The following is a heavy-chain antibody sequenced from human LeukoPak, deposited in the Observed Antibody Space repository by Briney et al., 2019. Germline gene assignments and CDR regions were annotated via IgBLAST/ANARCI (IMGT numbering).Heavy chain of an antibody. CDR2: INHSGST. V-gene: IGHV4-34*01. CDR3: ARQGDYYDSSGYHYYFDY. CDR1: GGSFSGYY. J-gene: IGHJ4*02. Sequence: SETLSLTCAVYGGSFSGYYWSWIRQPPGKGLEWIGEINHSGSTNYNPSLKSRVTISVDTSKNQFSLKLSSVTAADTAVYYCARQGDYYDSSGYHYYFDYWGQGTLVTVSS. D-gene: IGHD3-22*01.